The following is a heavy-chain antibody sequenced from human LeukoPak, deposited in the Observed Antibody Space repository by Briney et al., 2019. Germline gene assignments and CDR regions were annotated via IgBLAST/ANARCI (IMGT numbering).Heavy chain of an antibody. J-gene: IGHJ4*02. V-gene: IGHV4-4*07. Sequence: PSETLSLTCTVSGGSLSSYFWTWIRQPAGKGLEWIGRIYTSGSTNYNPSLMSRVTMSVDTSKNQFSLKLSSVTAADTAVYYCARAGDSSGYEYYFDYWGQGTLVTVSS. CDR1: GGSLSSYF. CDR2: IYTSGST. CDR3: ARAGDSSGYEYYFDY. D-gene: IGHD3-22*01.